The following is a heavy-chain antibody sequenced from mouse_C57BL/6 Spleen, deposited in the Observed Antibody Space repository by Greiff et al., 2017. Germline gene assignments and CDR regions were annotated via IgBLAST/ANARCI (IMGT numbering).Heavy chain of an antibody. J-gene: IGHJ2*01. V-gene: IGHV1-72*01. CDR1: GYTFTSYW. D-gene: IGHD1-1*01. CDR3: ARGTTVLAYYFDY. Sequence: VQLQQSGAELVKPGASVKLSCKASGYTFTSYWMHWVKQRPGRGLEWIGRIDPNSGGTKYNEKFKSKATLTVDKPSSTAYMQLSSLTSEDSAVYYCARGTTVLAYYFDYWGQGTTLTVSS. CDR2: IDPNSGGT.